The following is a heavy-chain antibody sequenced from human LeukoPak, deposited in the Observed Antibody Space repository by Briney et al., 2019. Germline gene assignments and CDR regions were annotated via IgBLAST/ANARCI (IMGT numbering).Heavy chain of an antibody. V-gene: IGHV4-39*07. CDR2: IYYSGST. Sequence: SETLSLTCTVSGGSISSSSYYWGWIRQPPGKGLKWIGSIYYSGSTYYNPSLKSRVTISVDTSKNQFSLKLSSVTAADTAVYYCARTWIQLWLRGAFDIWGQGTMVTVSS. J-gene: IGHJ3*02. CDR3: ARTWIQLWLRGAFDI. D-gene: IGHD5-18*01. CDR1: GGSISSSSYY.